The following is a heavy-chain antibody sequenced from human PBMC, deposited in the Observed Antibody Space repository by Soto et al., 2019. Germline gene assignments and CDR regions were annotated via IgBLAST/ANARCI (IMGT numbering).Heavy chain of an antibody. J-gene: IGHJ5*02. CDR1: GFTLNYYA. CDR2: VTSTGDT. V-gene: IGHV3-23*01. CDR3: GKEIAASATFWLDP. D-gene: IGHD6-13*01. Sequence: PGGSLRLSCAASGFTLNYYAINWVRQAPGKGLEWVSAVTSTGDTYYVDSVKGRFTISRDNSKNTLYLQMNSLRAEDTAVYYCGKEIAASATFWLDPWGQGTLVTVSS.